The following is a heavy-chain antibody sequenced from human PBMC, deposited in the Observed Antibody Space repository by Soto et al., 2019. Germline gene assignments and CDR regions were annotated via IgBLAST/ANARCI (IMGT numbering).Heavy chain of an antibody. CDR2: ISGSGGST. D-gene: IGHD3-9*01. CDR3: AKGILRYFDWLSAFDY. Sequence: GRSLRLSCAASGFTFSSYAMSWVRQAPGKGLEWVSAISGSGGSTYYADSVKGRFTISRDNSKNTLYLQMNSLRAEDTAVYYCAKGILRYFDWLSAFDYWGQGTLVTVSS. V-gene: IGHV3-23*01. J-gene: IGHJ4*02. CDR1: GFTFSSYA.